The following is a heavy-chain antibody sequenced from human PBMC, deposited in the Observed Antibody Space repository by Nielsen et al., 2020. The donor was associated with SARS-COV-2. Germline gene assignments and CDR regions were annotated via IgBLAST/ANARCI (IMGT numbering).Heavy chain of an antibody. D-gene: IGHD2-8*01. CDR1: GYSFTSHY. Sequence: ASVKVSCKASGYSFTSHYIVWVRRAPGQGPEWLGIINPSDGNAKYAQKLQGRVTLTSDTSTTTIYMEVSDLTSEDTAVYYCARSSEVRNRYCSSGVCRGIFYHMDVWGRETTVTVSS. CDR3: ARSSEVRNRYCSSGVCRGIFYHMDV. CDR2: INPSDGNA. V-gene: IGHV1-46*04. J-gene: IGHJ6*03.